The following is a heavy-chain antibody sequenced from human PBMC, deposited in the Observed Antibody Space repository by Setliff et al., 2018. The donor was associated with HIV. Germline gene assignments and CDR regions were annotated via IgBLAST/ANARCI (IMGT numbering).Heavy chain of an antibody. Sequence: KTSETLSLTCTVTGGPINSGPYYWSWIRQHPGKGLEWIGYIYYSGTTYYNPSLKSRITISVDMSKNQFSLKLSSMTAADTAVYSCARVTTRDSSGYYWGAFDLWGQGTVVTVSS. CDR2: IYYSGTT. CDR1: GGPINSGPYY. V-gene: IGHV4-31*03. CDR3: ARVTTRDSSGYYWGAFDL. J-gene: IGHJ3*01. D-gene: IGHD3-22*01.